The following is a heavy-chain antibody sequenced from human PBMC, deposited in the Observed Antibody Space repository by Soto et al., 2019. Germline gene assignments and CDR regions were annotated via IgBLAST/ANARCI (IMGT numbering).Heavy chain of an antibody. V-gene: IGHV1-2*02. CDR3: ARGSPTAFEIVQTVPQTPGMDV. Sequence: ASVKVSCKASGYSFIDNYMHWVRQAPGQGLEWMGWINPHTDGTNFAQKFQGRVTMTRDTSISTAYMQLSRLTSDDTAKYYCARGSPTAFEIVQTVPQTPGMDVWGQGTTVTVYS. D-gene: IGHD1-1*01. J-gene: IGHJ6*02. CDR1: GYSFIDNY. CDR2: INPHTDGT.